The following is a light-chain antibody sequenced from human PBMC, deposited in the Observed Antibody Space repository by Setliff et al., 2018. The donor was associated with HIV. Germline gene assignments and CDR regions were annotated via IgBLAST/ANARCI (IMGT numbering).Light chain of an antibody. J-gene: IGLJ1*01. Sequence: QSALTQPASVSGSPGQSITISCSGTNSDIGSHDYVSWYQQHPGKAPKLIIFSVTYRPSGVSNRFSGSKSGNTASLTISGLQPEDGADYYCSSYTNSVTVVFGTGTKVTVL. V-gene: IGLV2-14*03. CDR1: NSDIGSHDY. CDR2: SVT. CDR3: SSYTNSVTVV.